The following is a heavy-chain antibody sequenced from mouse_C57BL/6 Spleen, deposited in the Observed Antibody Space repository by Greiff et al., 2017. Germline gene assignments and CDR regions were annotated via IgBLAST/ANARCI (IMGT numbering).Heavy chain of an antibody. CDR1: GYTFTDYY. V-gene: IGHV1-19*01. J-gene: IGHJ4*01. CDR2: INPHNGGT. Sequence: EVQLQQSGPVLVKPGASVQMSCKASGYTFTDYYLNWVKQSHGKSLAWIGVINPHNGGTSYNPQSKGQAKLTVDKSSNTAYMELNSLTSECSAVYCCAICDYDAMDYWGQGTSVTVSS. CDR3: AICDYDAMDY.